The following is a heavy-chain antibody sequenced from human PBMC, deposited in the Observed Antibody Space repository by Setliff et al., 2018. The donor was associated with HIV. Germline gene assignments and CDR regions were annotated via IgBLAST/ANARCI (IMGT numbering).Heavy chain of an antibody. D-gene: IGHD3-22*01. CDR1: GGSISTYY. CDR2: VSYSGST. Sequence: SETLSLTCNVSGGSISTYYWSWIRQPPGKGLEWLGYVSYSGSTNFNPSLESRLAMSVDMSKNRFSLKLRSVTAADTAVYYCARHGHFYDSSSSDAFDIWGHGTMVT. CDR3: ARHGHFYDSSSSDAFDI. J-gene: IGHJ3*02. V-gene: IGHV4-59*08.